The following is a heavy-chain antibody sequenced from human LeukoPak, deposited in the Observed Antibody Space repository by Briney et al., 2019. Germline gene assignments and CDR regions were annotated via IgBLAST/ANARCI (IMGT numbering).Heavy chain of an antibody. CDR3: ARLSITMIDRVAFDI. Sequence: SETLSLTCAVSGYSISNGYYWVWIRQPPGKGLEWIGSVYYSGSTYYNPSLKSRATISVDTSKNQFSLKLSSVTAADTAVYYCARLSITMIDRVAFDIWGQGTMVTVSS. V-gene: IGHV4-38-2*01. CDR2: VYYSGST. D-gene: IGHD3-22*01. J-gene: IGHJ3*02. CDR1: GYSISNGYY.